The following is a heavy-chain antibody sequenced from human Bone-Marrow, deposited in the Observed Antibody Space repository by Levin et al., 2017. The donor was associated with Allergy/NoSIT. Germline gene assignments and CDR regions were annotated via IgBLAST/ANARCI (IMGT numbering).Heavy chain of an antibody. J-gene: IGHJ5*02. CDR1: VTFNKYGFYG. CDR3: ARDRVGEGWFDP. Sequence: GGSLRLSCAASVTFNKYGFYGMHWVRQAPGKGLEWVAFIWYDGSNTDYADFVKGRFTISRDNSNNTLNLQMNSLRVEDTAVYYCARDRVGEGWFDPRGQGTLVTVSS. D-gene: IGHD3-10*01. CDR2: IWYDGSNT. V-gene: IGHV3-33*01.